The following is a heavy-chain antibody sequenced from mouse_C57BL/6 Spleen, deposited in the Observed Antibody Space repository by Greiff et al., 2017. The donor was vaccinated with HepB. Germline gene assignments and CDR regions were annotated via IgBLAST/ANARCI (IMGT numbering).Heavy chain of an antibody. CDR1: GYTFTSYW. D-gene: IGHD4-1*01. Sequence: QVQLQQPGAELVKPGASVKLSCKASGYTFTSYWMQWVKQRPGQGLEWIGEIDPSDSYTNYNQKFKGKATLTVDTSSSTAYMQLSSLTSEDSAVYYCARLSGTWGYWGQGTTLTVSS. CDR2: IDPSDSYT. J-gene: IGHJ2*01. CDR3: ARLSGTWGY. V-gene: IGHV1-50*01.